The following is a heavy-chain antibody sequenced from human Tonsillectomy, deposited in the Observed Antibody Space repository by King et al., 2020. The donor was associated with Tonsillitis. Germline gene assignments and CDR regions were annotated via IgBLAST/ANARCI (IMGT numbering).Heavy chain of an antibody. D-gene: IGHD6-19*01. CDR3: ARDEAYSSFDY. J-gene: IGHJ4*02. V-gene: IGHV3-7*04. CDR1: EFTFSSSW. Sequence: VQLVESGGGLVQPGGSLKLSCAASEFTFSSSWMTWVRQAPGKGLQWVATIKPDGSEKYYADSVKGRFTVSRDNAKNSLDLQMNNLRSEDTALYYCARDEAYSSFDYWGQGTLVTVPS. CDR2: IKPDGSEK.